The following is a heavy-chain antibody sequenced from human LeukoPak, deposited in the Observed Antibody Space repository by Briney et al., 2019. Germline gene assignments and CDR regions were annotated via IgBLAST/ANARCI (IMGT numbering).Heavy chain of an antibody. CDR1: GFALSSHW. V-gene: IGHV3-7*03. CDR2: VNRDGSET. CDR3: ARNNGMDV. Sequence: GGSLRLSCAASGFALSSHWMTWVRQVPGRGPEWVANVNRDGSETYYLDSVKGRFTISKDNAKNSLYLQMNSLRAEDTALYHCARNNGMDVWGQGTTVIASS. J-gene: IGHJ6*02.